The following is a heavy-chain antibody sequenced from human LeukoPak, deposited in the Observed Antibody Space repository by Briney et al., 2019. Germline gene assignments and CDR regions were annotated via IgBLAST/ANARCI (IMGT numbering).Heavy chain of an antibody. CDR3: ARESCSGGSCSFDP. D-gene: IGHD2-15*01. J-gene: IGHJ5*02. CDR1: GFTFSCYA. V-gene: IGHV3-30*14. CDR2: ISYDGSNK. Sequence: PGGSLRLSCAASGFTFSCYAMHWVRQAPGKGLEWVAVISYDGSNKYYADSVKGRFTISRDNSKNTLYLQMNSLRAEDTAVYYCARESCSGGSCSFDPWGQGTLVTVSS.